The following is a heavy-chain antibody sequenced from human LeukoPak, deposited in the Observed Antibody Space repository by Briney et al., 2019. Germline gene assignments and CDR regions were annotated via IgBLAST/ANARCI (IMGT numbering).Heavy chain of an antibody. D-gene: IGHD2-8*01. J-gene: IGHJ4*02. CDR3: ARNGDIVLMVYGTCSY. CDR2: IYHSGST. CDR1: GYSISSGYY. V-gene: IGHV4-38-2*01. Sequence: PSETLSLTCAVSGYSISSGYYWGWIRQPPGKGLEWIGSIYHSGSTYYNPSLKSRVTISVDTSKNQFSLKLSSVTAADTAVYYCARNGDIVLMVYGTCSYWGQGTLVTVSS.